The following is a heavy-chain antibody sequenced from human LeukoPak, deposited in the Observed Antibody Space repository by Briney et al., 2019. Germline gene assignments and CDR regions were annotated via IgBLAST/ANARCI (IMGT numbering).Heavy chain of an antibody. Sequence: SETLSLTCAVYGGSFSGYYWSWIRQPPGMGLEWIGEINHSGSTNYNPSLKSRVTISVDTSKNQFSLKLSSVTAADTAVYYCARVRRVTGSIFDYWGQGTLVTVSS. CDR2: INHSGST. CDR3: ARVRRVTGSIFDY. J-gene: IGHJ4*02. D-gene: IGHD5-18*01. V-gene: IGHV4-34*01. CDR1: GGSFSGYY.